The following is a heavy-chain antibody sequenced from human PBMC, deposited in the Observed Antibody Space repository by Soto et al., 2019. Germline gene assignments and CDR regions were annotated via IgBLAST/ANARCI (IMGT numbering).Heavy chain of an antibody. CDR3: KSFYCRGGSCYPFDY. D-gene: IGHD2-15*01. Sequence: GGSLRLSCAASGFTFSSYWMHWVRQAPGKGLVWVSRINSDGSSTSYADSVKGRFTISRDNAKNTLYLQMNSLRAEDTAVYYCKSFYCRGGSCYPFDYCGKETLVPLS. V-gene: IGHV3-74*01. CDR1: GFTFSSYW. CDR2: INSDGSST. J-gene: IGHJ4*02.